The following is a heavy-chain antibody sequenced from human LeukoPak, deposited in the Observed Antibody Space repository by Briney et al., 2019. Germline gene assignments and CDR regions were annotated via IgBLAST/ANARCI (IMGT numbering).Heavy chain of an antibody. V-gene: IGHV3-11*01. CDR1: GFTFSDYY. CDR2: ISSGGSTI. Sequence: GGSLRLSCAVSGFTFSDYYMSWIRQAPGKGLEWVSYISSGGSTISHADSVKGRFTISRDNAENSLYLQMNSLRAEDTAVYYCARRAGAGRCFDYWGQGPLVT. CDR3: ARRAGAGRCFDY. J-gene: IGHJ4*02. D-gene: IGHD6-13*01.